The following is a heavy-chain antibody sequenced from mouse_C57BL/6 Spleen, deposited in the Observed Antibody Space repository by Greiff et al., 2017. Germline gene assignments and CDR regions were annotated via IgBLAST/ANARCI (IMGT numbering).Heavy chain of an antibody. Sequence: EVQGVESGGGLVKPGGSLKLSCAASGFTFSDYGMHWVRQAPEKGLEWVAYISSGSSTIYYADTVKGRCTISRDNAKNTLFLQMTSLRSEDTAMYYCARDYYGSSYRYFDVWGKGTTVTVSS. V-gene: IGHV5-17*01. CDR1: GFTFSDYG. CDR3: ARDYYGSSYRYFDV. CDR2: ISSGSSTI. D-gene: IGHD1-1*01. J-gene: IGHJ1*03.